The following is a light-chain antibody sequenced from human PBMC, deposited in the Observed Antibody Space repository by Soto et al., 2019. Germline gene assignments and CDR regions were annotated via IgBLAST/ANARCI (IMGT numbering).Light chain of an antibody. Sequence: QSALTQPASVSGSPGQSITISCTGTSSDVGGYNYVSWYQQQPGKAPKFMIYDVTNRPSGVSNRFSGSKSGNTASLTISGLQAEDEAYYYCCSYTTSNTRQIVFGTGTNVTVL. CDR3: CSYTTSNTRQIV. CDR1: SSDVGGYNY. CDR2: DVT. J-gene: IGLJ1*01. V-gene: IGLV2-14*01.